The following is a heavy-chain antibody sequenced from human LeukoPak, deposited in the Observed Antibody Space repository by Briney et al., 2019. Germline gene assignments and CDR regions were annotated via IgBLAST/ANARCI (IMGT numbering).Heavy chain of an antibody. V-gene: IGHV3-21*01. J-gene: IGHJ3*02. CDR3: ARNYDSSGYYYDADAFDI. D-gene: IGHD3-22*01. Sequence: KPGGSLRLSCAASGFTFSSYSMNWVRQAPGKGLEWVSSISSSSYIYYADSVKGRFTISRDNAKNSLYLQMNSLRAEDTAVYHCARNYDSSGYYYDADAFDIWGQGTMVTVSS. CDR2: ISSSSYI. CDR1: GFTFSSYS.